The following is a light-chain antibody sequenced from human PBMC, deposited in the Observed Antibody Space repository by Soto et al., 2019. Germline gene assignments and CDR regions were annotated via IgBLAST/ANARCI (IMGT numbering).Light chain of an antibody. CDR2: DAS. CDR3: QQYNSYSRP. J-gene: IGKJ5*01. CDR1: QSISSL. Sequence: DIQMTQSPSTLSASVGDRVTITCRASQSISSLLAWYQQKPGKAPKLLIYDASSLESGVPSRFSGSGSGTEFTLTISSLQPDDFATYYCQQYNSYSRPFGQGTRLEIK. V-gene: IGKV1-5*01.